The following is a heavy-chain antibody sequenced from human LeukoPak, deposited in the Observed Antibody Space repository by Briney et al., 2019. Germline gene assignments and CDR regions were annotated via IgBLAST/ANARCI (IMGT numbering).Heavy chain of an antibody. J-gene: IGHJ6*03. CDR1: GFTFSSYW. D-gene: IGHD1-20*01. CDR3: ARGRPYIHITGTKPYYYMDV. CDR2: INHSGST. V-gene: IGHV4-34*01. Sequence: GSLRLSCAASGFTFSSYWMSWVRQPPGKGLEWIGEINHSGSTNYNPSLKSRVTISVDTSKNQFSLKLSSVTAADTAVYYCARGRPYIHITGTKPYYYMDVWGKGTTVTVSS.